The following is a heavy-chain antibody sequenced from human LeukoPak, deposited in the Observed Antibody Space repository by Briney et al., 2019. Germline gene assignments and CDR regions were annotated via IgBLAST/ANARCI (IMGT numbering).Heavy chain of an antibody. J-gene: IGHJ4*02. Sequence: PGGSLRLSCAASGFTFSSYSMNWVRQAPGKGLEWVSFISSSSSYIYYADSVKGRFTISRDNAKNSPYLQMNSLRAEDTAVYYCARARYSVAPRRAPFDYWGQGTLVTVSS. CDR2: ISSSSSYI. CDR3: ARARYSVAPRRAPFDY. CDR1: GFTFSSYS. V-gene: IGHV3-21*01. D-gene: IGHD6-19*01.